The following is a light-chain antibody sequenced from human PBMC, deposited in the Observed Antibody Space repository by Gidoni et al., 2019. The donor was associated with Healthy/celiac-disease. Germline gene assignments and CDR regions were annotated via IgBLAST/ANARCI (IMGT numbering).Light chain of an antibody. Sequence: AIRMTQSTSSFSASTGDRVTITCRASQGISSDLAWYQQKPGKAPKLLIYAASTVQSGVPSRFSGSGSGTDFTLTISCLQSEDFATYYCQQYYSYPFTFGPGTKVDIK. J-gene: IGKJ3*01. CDR3: QQYYSYPFT. V-gene: IGKV1-8*01. CDR1: QGISSD. CDR2: AAS.